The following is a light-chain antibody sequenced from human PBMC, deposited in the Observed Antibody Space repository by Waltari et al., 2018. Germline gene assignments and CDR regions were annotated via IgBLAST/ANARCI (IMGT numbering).Light chain of an antibody. Sequence: EIVMTQSPATLSVSPGARDTLSCRASQSVSSNLALYQQKPGQAPRLLIYGASTRATGIPARFSGSGSGTEFTLTISSLQSEDFAVYYCQQYNNWPQTFGQGTKVEIK. V-gene: IGKV3-15*01. CDR1: QSVSSN. J-gene: IGKJ1*01. CDR3: QQYNNWPQT. CDR2: GAS.